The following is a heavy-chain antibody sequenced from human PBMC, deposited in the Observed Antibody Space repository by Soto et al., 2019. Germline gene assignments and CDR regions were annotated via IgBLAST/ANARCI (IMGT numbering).Heavy chain of an antibody. CDR2: IFSNDEK. J-gene: IGHJ5*02. CDR3: ARIDSSDWFDP. D-gene: IGHD2-15*01. V-gene: IGHV2-26*01. Sequence: QVTLKESGPVLVKPTETLTLTCTVSGFSLSNARMGVSWIRQPPGKALEWLAHIFSNDEKSYTTSLKSRLTITKDTSKSQVVLTMTNMDPVDTATDYCARIDSSDWFDPWGQGTLVTVSS. CDR1: GFSLSNARMG.